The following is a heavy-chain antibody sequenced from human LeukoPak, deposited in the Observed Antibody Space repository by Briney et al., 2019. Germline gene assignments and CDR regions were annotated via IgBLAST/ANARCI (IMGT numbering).Heavy chain of an antibody. CDR1: GGTFSSYA. Sequence: VASVKVSCKASGGTFSSYAISWVRQAPGQGLEWMGGIIPIFGTANYAQKFQGGVTITADESTSTAYMELSSLRSEDTAVYYCARGRASSWYWKGNWFDPWGQGTLVTVSS. V-gene: IGHV1-69*01. J-gene: IGHJ5*02. CDR3: ARGRASSWYWKGNWFDP. CDR2: IIPIFGTA. D-gene: IGHD6-13*01.